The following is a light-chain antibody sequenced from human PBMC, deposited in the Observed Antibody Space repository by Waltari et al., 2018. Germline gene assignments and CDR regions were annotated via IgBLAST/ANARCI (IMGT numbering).Light chain of an antibody. CDR2: DAS. J-gene: IGKJ5*01. Sequence: VVLTQSPATLSVSPGESAIISCRASQSVSSNLAWYQQKPGQAPRLLIYDASTRASSIPARFRDSGSGTEFTLTINSLQSEDSATYYCQQYNRWPPITFGQGTRLDIK. CDR1: QSVSSN. V-gene: IGKV3-15*01. CDR3: QQYNRWPPIT.